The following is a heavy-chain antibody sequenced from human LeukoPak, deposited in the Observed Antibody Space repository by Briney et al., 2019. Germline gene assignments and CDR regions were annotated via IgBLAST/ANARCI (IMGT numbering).Heavy chain of an antibody. D-gene: IGHD3-10*01. CDR2: ISDSGGST. CDR1: GFTFSSYA. J-gene: IGHJ4*02. CDR3: AKPVSGSYSVSSFGFDY. V-gene: IGHV3-23*01. Sequence: GGSLRLSCAASGFTFSSYAMSWVRQAPGKGLEWVSLISDSGGSTYYADSVKGRFTISRDKSKNTLYLQMNSLRAEDTAVYYCAKPVSGSYSVSSFGFDYWGQGTLVTVSS.